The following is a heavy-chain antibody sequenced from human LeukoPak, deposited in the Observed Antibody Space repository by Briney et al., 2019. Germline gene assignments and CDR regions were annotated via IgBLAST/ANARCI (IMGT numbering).Heavy chain of an antibody. V-gene: IGHV1-3*01. D-gene: IGHD1-26*01. CDR3: ASGSYLWGGMDV. CDR1: GYTFTSYA. Sequence: GASVKVSCKASGYTFTSYAMHWVRQAPGQRLEWMGWINAGNGNTKYSQKFQHRVTMTTDTSTTTGYMELRSLRSDDTAVYYCASGSYLWGGMDVWGQGTTVTVSS. CDR2: INAGNGNT. J-gene: IGHJ6*02.